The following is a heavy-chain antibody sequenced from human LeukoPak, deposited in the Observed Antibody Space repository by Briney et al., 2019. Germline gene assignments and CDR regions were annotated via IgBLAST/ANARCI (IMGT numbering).Heavy chain of an antibody. CDR3: AKDAYGDYGS. CDR1: GFTFSSYA. Sequence: PGGSLRLSCAASGFTFSSYAMSWVRRAPGKGLEWVSTISGTGGTTYYADSVKGRFTISRDNSKSTLYLQMNSLSAEDTAEYYCAKDAYGDYGSWGQGTLVTVSS. CDR2: ISGTGGTT. V-gene: IGHV3-23*01. J-gene: IGHJ4*02. D-gene: IGHD4-17*01.